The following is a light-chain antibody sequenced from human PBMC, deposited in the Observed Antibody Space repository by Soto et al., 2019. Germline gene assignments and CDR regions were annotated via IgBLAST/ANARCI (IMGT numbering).Light chain of an antibody. CDR3: QQYNNWPPYT. CDR2: GAS. CDR1: QSVSSN. J-gene: IGKJ2*01. Sequence: EIVMTQSPATLSVSPGGRATLSCRASQSVSSNLAWYQQKPGQAPRLLIYGASTRATGIPARFSGSGSETEFTLTISSLQSEDFAVYYCQQYNNWPPYTFGQGTKLEIK. V-gene: IGKV3-15*01.